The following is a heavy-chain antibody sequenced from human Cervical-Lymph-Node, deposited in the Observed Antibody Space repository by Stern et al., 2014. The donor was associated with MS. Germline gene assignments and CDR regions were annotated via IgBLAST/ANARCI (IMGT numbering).Heavy chain of an antibody. V-gene: IGHV4-4*02. CDR1: GGSIITSNW. CDR2: VYHSGTT. CDR3: ARREVFFYYGLDV. D-gene: IGHD1-26*01. Sequence: QVQLQESGPGLVKPSGTLSLTCTVSGGSIITSNWWIWVRQPRGKGLGWIGEVYHSGTTNYNPSLKSRVTMSVDRSKNQLYLPLTAVTAADTAVYYCARREVFFYYGLDVWGQGTAVTVSS. J-gene: IGHJ6*02.